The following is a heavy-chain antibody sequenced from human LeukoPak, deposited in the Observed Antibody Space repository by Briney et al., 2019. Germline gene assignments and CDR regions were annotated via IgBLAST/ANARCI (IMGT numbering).Heavy chain of an antibody. CDR3: AKGFCSSTSCYVGNYYYYGMDV. CDR2: ISGSGVGT. D-gene: IGHD2-2*01. Sequence: GASLRLSCAASGFTFSSYAMSWVRQAPGKGLEWVSTISGSGVGTYYADSVKGRFTISRDNSKNTLYLQMNSLRAEDTAVYYCAKGFCSSTSCYVGNYYYYGMDVWGKGTTVTVSS. V-gene: IGHV3-23*01. J-gene: IGHJ6*04. CDR1: GFTFSSYA.